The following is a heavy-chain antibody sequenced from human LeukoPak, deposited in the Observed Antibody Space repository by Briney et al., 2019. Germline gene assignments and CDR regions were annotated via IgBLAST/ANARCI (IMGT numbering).Heavy chain of an antibody. CDR2: IYYSRST. CDR3: ARLWRAAIDY. Sequence: SETLSLTCAVSGASISSSSYYWGWIRQPPGKGLEWIGSIYYSRSTYYNPSLKSRTTISEDSSKNQFSLKLSSVTAADTAVYYCARLWRAAIDYGGQGTLVTVSS. D-gene: IGHD1-1*01. J-gene: IGHJ4*02. CDR1: GASISSSSYY. V-gene: IGHV4-39*01.